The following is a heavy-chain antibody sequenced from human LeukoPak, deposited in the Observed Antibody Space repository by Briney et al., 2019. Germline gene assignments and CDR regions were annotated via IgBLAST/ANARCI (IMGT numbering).Heavy chain of an antibody. Sequence: SETLSLTCTVSGGSIRSYYWSWIRQPAGKGLEWIGRIYTTGGTNYNPSLKGRVTISVDTSKNQFSLKLSSVTAADTAVYYCARDVAGGGGYDYWGQGTLVTVSS. D-gene: IGHD2-15*01. J-gene: IGHJ4*02. V-gene: IGHV4-4*07. CDR1: GGSIRSYY. CDR2: IYTTGGT. CDR3: ARDVAGGGGYDY.